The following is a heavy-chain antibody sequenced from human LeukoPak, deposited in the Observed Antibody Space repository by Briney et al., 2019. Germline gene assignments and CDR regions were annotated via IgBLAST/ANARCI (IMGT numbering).Heavy chain of an antibody. CDR1: GGSFDGYY. D-gene: IGHD6-19*01. CDR3: ARGWSRQWLVRGRWFDP. CDR2: IVYSGST. Sequence: SETLSLTCAVFGGSFDGYYWTWIRQSPEKGLEWIGEIVYSGSTNYNPSLKSRVTISVDTSKNQFSLKLSSVTAADTAVYYCARGWSRQWLVRGRWFDPWGQGTLVTVSS. V-gene: IGHV4-34*01. J-gene: IGHJ5*02.